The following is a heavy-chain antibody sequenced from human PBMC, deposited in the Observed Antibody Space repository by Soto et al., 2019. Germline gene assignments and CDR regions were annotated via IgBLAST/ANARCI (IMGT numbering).Heavy chain of an antibody. CDR3: ARGLRLYYFDY. V-gene: IGHV1-3*01. Sequence: QVQLVESGAEVKKPGASVQVSCKASGYTFTSYAMHWVRQAPGQRLEWMGWIKAGNGNTKYSQKFQGRVNSTRDTSASTTYMQLSSLSSEDTAVYYCARGLRLYYFDYWCPGTLVTVST. J-gene: IGHJ4*02. CDR2: IKAGNGNT. CDR1: GYTFTSYA.